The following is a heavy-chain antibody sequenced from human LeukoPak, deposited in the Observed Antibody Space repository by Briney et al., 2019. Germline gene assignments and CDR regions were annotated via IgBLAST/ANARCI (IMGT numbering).Heavy chain of an antibody. CDR3: ATDSSLHLGYYFDY. Sequence: GGSLRLSCAASGFTFSDYYMSWIRQAPGKGVEWVSYISTSGSTIYYADSVKGRFTISRDNAKNSLYLQMNSLRAEDTAVYYCATDSSLHLGYYFDYWGQGTLVSVSS. CDR1: GFTFSDYY. J-gene: IGHJ4*02. V-gene: IGHV3-11*01. D-gene: IGHD5-24*01. CDR2: ISTSGSTI.